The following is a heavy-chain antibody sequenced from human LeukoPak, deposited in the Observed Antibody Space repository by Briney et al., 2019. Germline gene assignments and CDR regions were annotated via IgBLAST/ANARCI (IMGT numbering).Heavy chain of an antibody. V-gene: IGHV3-48*01. CDR3: AKTLRGYDGYDYFDS. Sequence: GSLRLSCAASGFTFSTYSMNWVRQAPGKGLEWVSFISGSSSTIYYADSVKGRFTISRDNANNSLYLQMNSLRAEDTAVYYCAKTLRGYDGYDYFDSWGQGTLLTVSS. J-gene: IGHJ4*02. CDR2: ISGSSSTI. D-gene: IGHD5-12*01. CDR1: GFTFSTYS.